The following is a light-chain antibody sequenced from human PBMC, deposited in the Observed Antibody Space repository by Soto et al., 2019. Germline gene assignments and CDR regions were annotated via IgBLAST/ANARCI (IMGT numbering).Light chain of an antibody. Sequence: QSALTQPTSASGSAGESVTISCTGTSSDIGAYNYVSWYQQHPGKAPKLMIHEVSKRPSGVPDRFSGSKSGNTASLTVSGLQAEDEADYYCSSYAGSNDRWVFGGGTKVTV. CDR1: SSDIGAYNY. CDR3: SSYAGSNDRWV. CDR2: EVS. J-gene: IGLJ3*02. V-gene: IGLV2-8*01.